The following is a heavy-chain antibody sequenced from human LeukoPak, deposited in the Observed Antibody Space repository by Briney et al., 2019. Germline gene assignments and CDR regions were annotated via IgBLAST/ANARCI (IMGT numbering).Heavy chain of an antibody. CDR1: GFTFGDYA. J-gene: IGHJ4*02. V-gene: IGHV3-49*04. CDR2: IRSKAYGGTT. D-gene: IGHD4-23*01. CDR3: TRRGNSPPDY. Sequence: GGSLRLSXTASGFTFGDYAMSWVRQAPGKGLEWVGFIRSKAYGGTTEYAASVKGRFTISRDDSKSIAYLQMNSLKTEDTAVYYCTRRGNSPPDYWGQGTLVTVSS.